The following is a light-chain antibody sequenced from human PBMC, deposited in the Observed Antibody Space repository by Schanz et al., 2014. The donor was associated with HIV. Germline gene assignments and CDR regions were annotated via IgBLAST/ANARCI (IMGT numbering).Light chain of an antibody. Sequence: IQMTQSRSTLSASVGDRVTLTCRASQDIGNDLGWYQQKPGQAPKRLIYAASTLQSGVPSRFVGGGSGTEFTLTISGLQPEDFATYYCLQHNAYPLTFGQGTRLDI. CDR1: QDIGND. CDR3: LQHNAYPLT. V-gene: IGKV1-17*01. CDR2: AAS. J-gene: IGKJ5*01.